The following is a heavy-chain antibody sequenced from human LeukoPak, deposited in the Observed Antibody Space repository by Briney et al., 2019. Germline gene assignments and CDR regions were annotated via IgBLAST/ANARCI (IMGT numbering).Heavy chain of an antibody. D-gene: IGHD2-21*02. Sequence: GRSLRLSCAASGFTFSNYGIHWVRQAPGKGLEWVAAISYDGKNKHYTDSVKGRFTLSRDNSKNTLYLQMTSLRGDDTAVYYCAKRGDFTGTDCYYFDYWGQGTSVTVSS. CDR3: AKRGDFTGTDCYYFDY. V-gene: IGHV3-30*18. CDR2: ISYDGKNK. CDR1: GFTFSNYG. J-gene: IGHJ4*02.